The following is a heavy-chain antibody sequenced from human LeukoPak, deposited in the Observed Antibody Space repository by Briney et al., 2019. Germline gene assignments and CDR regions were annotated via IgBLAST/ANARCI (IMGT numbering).Heavy chain of an antibody. J-gene: IGHJ4*02. CDR1: GGSFSGYY. V-gene: IGHV4-34*01. Sequence: SETLSLTCAVYGGSFSGYYWSWIRQPPGKGLEWIGEINHSGSTNYNPSLKSRVTISVDTSKNQFSLKLSSVTAADTAVYYCARRTAYSSSWWALYDFDYWGQGTLVTVSS. CDR2: INHSGST. CDR3: ARRTAYSSSWWALYDFDY. D-gene: IGHD6-13*01.